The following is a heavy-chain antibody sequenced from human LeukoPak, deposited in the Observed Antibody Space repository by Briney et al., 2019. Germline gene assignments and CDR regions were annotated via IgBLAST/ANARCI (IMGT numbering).Heavy chain of an antibody. CDR1: GYSFTSYS. CDR3: ARPLVGATPSYDY. CDR2: IYPGDSDT. J-gene: IGHJ4*02. D-gene: IGHD1-26*01. Sequence: GESLKISCMGSGYSFTSYSIGWVRQMPGKGLEWMGIIYPGDSDTRYSPSFQGQVTISADKSISTAYLQWSSLKASDTAMYYCARPLVGATPSYDYWGQGTLVTVSS. V-gene: IGHV5-51*01.